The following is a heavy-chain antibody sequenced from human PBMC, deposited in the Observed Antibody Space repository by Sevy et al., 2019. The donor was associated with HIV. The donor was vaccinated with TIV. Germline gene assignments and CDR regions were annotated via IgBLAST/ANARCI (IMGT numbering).Heavy chain of an antibody. CDR2: FDPEDGER. CDR1: GKNLNDLP. D-gene: IGHD3-16*01. Sequence: ASVKVSCKVSGKNLNDLPMHWVRQAPGKGLEWMGRFDPEDGERIYAQKFQGRVTMTEDTSRDTADMELNSLRSEDKAMYYCATTREYYEDNSGYLDYWGQGILVTVSS. V-gene: IGHV1-24*01. CDR3: ATTREYYEDNSGYLDY. J-gene: IGHJ4*02.